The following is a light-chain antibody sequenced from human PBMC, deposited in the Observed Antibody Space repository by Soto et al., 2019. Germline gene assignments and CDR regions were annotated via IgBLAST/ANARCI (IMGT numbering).Light chain of an antibody. V-gene: IGLV2-11*01. CDR3: CSYAGSYSFDVV. CDR2: DVS. CDR1: SSDVGAYNY. Sequence: QSALTQPRSVSGSPGQSVTISCTGTSSDVGAYNYVSWYQQHPGKAPKLIISDVSKRPSGVPDRFSGSKSGNTASLTISGLQAEDEADYYCCSYAGSYSFDVVIGGGTQLTVL. J-gene: IGLJ2*01.